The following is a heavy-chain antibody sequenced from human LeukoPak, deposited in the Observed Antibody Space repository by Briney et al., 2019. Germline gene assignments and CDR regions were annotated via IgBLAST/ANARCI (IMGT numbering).Heavy chain of an antibody. J-gene: IGHJ5*02. D-gene: IGHD3-3*01. CDR3: ARDRSNFWSDYYTRHYNWFDP. Sequence: ASVKVSCKASGYTFTSYAMHWVRQAPGQRLEWMGWINAGNGNTKYSQKFQGRVTITRDTSASTAYMELSSLRSEDTAVYYCARDRSNFWSDYYTRHYNWFDPWGQGTLVTVSS. V-gene: IGHV1-3*01. CDR1: GYTFTSYA. CDR2: INAGNGNT.